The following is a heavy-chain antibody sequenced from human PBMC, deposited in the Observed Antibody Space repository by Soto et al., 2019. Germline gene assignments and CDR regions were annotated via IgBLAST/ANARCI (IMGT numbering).Heavy chain of an antibody. CDR3: AGAAYNYGPFDS. CDR1: GDSTSTYS. V-gene: IGHV4-4*07. CDR2: IYTTGSS. J-gene: IGHJ4*02. Sequence: SETLSLTCTFSGDSTSTYSWNWIRQPAGKGLEWIGRIYTTGSSNYNPSLESRIAISVDTSKNQFFLKLSSVTAADTAVYYCAGAAYNYGPFDSWGQGTLVTAPQ. D-gene: IGHD5-18*01.